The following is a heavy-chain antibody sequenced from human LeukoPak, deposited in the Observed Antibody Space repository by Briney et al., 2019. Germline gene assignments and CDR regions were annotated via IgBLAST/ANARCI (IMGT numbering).Heavy chain of an antibody. CDR3: ARDRIVVVPAADYYYYGMDV. V-gene: IGHV1-8*01. J-gene: IGHJ6*02. Sequence: ASVKVSCKASGYTFTSYDINWVRQATGQGLEWMGWMNPNSGNTGYAQKFQGRVTMTRNTSISTAYMELSSLRSEDTAVCYCARDRIVVVPAADYYYYGMDVWGQGTTVTVSS. CDR2: MNPNSGNT. D-gene: IGHD2-2*01. CDR1: GYTFTSYD.